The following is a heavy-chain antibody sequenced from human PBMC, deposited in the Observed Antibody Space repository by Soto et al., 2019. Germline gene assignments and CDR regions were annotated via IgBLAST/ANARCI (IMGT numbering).Heavy chain of an antibody. V-gene: IGHV3-30-3*01. J-gene: IGHJ6*02. Sequence: QVQLVESGGGVVQPGRSLRLSCAASGFTFSSYAMHWVRQAPGKGLEWVAVISYDGSNKYYADSVKGRFTISRDNSKNTLYLQMNSLRAEDTAVYYCARDNYDILTGPYTYYYYYGMDVWGQGTTVTVSS. D-gene: IGHD3-9*01. CDR2: ISYDGSNK. CDR1: GFTFSSYA. CDR3: ARDNYDILTGPYTYYYYYGMDV.